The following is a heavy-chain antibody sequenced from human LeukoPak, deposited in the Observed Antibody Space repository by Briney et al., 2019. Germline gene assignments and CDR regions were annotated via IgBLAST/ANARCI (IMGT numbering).Heavy chain of an antibody. Sequence: SETLSLTCTVSGASISSNNYWWNWLRQPAGKGLEWIGRVYTGSANYNPSLKSRADISVDTSKNHFSLKLTSVTAADTAVYYCASLGSRDFWGQGTLVTVSS. D-gene: IGHD3-10*01. CDR1: GASISSNNYW. CDR2: VYTGSA. V-gene: IGHV4-61*02. CDR3: ASLGSRDF. J-gene: IGHJ4*02.